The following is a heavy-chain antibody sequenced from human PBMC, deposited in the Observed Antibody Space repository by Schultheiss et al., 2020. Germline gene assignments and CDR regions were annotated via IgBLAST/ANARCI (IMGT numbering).Heavy chain of an antibody. CDR1: GFSLSTSGVG. J-gene: IGHJ4*02. CDR3: ARMNQKAALDY. CDR2: IYWNDDK. D-gene: IGHD6-6*01. Sequence: SGPTLVKPTQTLTLTCTFSGFSLSTSGVGVGWIRQPPGKALEWLALIYWNDDKRYSPSLMSRLTITKDTSKNQVVLTMTNMDPVDTATYYCARMNQKAALDYWGQGTLVTGSS. V-gene: IGHV2-5*01.